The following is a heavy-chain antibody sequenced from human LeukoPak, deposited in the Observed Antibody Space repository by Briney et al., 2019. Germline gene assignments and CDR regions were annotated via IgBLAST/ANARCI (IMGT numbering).Heavy chain of an antibody. CDR3: ARGAEWELIGNAFDI. Sequence: GRSLRLSCAASGFTFSSYGMHWVRQAPGKGLEWVAVIWYDGSNKYYADSVKGRFTISRDNSKNTLYLQMNSLRAEDTAVYYCARGAEWELIGNAFDIWGQGTMVTVSS. V-gene: IGHV3-33*01. CDR1: GFTFSSYG. D-gene: IGHD1-26*01. CDR2: IWYDGSNK. J-gene: IGHJ3*02.